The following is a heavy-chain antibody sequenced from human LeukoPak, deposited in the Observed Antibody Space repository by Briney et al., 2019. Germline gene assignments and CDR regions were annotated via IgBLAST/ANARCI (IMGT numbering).Heavy chain of an antibody. CDR3: ARDRTTAFDY. V-gene: IGHV4-31*03. CDR1: GGSISSGGYY. D-gene: IGHD4-11*01. Sequence: SETLSLTCTVSGGSISSGGYYWSWIRQHPGTGLEWIGYIYYSGSTYYNPSLKSRVTISVDTSKNQFSLKLSSVTAADTAVYYCARDRTTAFDYWGQGTLVTVSS. CDR2: IYYSGST. J-gene: IGHJ4*02.